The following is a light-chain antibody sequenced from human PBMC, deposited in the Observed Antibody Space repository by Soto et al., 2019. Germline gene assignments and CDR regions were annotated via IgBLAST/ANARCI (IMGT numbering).Light chain of an antibody. V-gene: IGKV1-12*01. CDR1: QDIGSW. Sequence: DIQMTQSPSSVSASVGDRITITCRASQDIGSWLAWYQQKPGRAPNLLIYAASTLQGGVPSMVSSSGSGTDFTLTSSSLQAEYFATYYRQHANNFFTFGRGTKVEIK. J-gene: IGKJ4*01. CDR2: AAS. CDR3: QHANNFFT.